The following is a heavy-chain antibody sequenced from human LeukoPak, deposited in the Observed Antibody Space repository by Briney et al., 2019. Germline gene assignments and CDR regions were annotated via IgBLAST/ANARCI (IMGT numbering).Heavy chain of an antibody. D-gene: IGHD3-3*01. J-gene: IGHJ6*03. V-gene: IGHV4-34*01. CDR3: AKERSEYYDFWSGYSTRAPYYYYYMDV. Sequence: PSETLSLTCAVYGGSFSGYYWSWIRQPPGKGLEWIGEINHSGSTNYNPSLKSRVTISVDTSKNQFSLKLSSVTAADTAVYYCAKERSEYYDFWSGYSTRAPYYYYYMDVWGKGTTVTVSS. CDR1: GGSFSGYY. CDR2: INHSGST.